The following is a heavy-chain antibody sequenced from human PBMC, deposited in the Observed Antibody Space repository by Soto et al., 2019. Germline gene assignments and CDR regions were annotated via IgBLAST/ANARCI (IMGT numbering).Heavy chain of an antibody. Sequence: PSETLSLTCAVYGGSFSGYYWSWIRQPPGKGLEWIGEINHSGSTNYNPSLKSRVTISVDTSKNQFSLNLSSVTAADTAVYYCARGRKYSSSFDSGGQETRVTVS. CDR1: GGSFSGYY. CDR2: INHSGST. CDR3: ARGRKYSSSFDS. V-gene: IGHV4-34*01. J-gene: IGHJ4*02. D-gene: IGHD6-6*01.